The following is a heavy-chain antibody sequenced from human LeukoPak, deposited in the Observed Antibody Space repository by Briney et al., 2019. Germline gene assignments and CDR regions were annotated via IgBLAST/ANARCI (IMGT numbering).Heavy chain of an antibody. J-gene: IGHJ4*02. D-gene: IGHD6-6*01. CDR2: ISWNSGSI. CDR1: GFTFDDYA. V-gene: IGHV3-9*03. CDR3: AKDSGSSLGGTFDY. Sequence: GGSLRLSCAASGFTFDDYAMHWVRQAPGKGLEWVSGISWNSGSIGYADSVKGRFTNSRDNAKNSLYLQMNSLRAEDMALYYCAKDSGSSLGGTFDYWGQGTLVTVSS.